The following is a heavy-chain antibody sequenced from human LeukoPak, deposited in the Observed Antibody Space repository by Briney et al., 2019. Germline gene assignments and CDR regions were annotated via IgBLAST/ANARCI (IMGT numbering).Heavy chain of an antibody. D-gene: IGHD4-23*01. J-gene: IGHJ4*02. CDR2: ISKTGATI. Sequence: GGSLRLSCAASGFTLSDYFMIWVRQAPGKGLQWVAYISKTGATIQYEDSVKGRFTVSRDNAQNALYLQMNSLRVDDTGMFFCATEDYGGTNFDQWGQGTLVTVSS. CDR3: ATEDYGGTNFDQ. V-gene: IGHV3-11*01. CDR1: GFTLSDYF.